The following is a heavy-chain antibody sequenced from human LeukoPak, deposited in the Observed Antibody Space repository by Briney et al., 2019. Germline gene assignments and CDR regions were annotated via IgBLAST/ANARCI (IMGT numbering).Heavy chain of an antibody. CDR3: ARGTAGFDY. J-gene: IGHJ4*02. CDR1: GGSISSGDYY. V-gene: IGHV4-30-4*01. D-gene: IGHD1-1*01. CDR2: IYYSGST. Sequence: SETVSLTCTVSGGSISSGDYYWSWIRQPPGKGLEWIGYIYYSGSTYYNPSLKSRVTISVDTSKNHFSLKLSAVTAADTAVYYCARGTAGFDYWGQGTLVTVSS.